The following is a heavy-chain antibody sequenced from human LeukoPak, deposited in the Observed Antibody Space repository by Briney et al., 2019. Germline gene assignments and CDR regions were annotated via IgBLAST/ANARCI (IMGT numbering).Heavy chain of an antibody. V-gene: IGHV1-69*06. Sequence: SVKVSCKASGGTFSSYAISWVRQAPGQGLEWMGGIIPIFGTANYAQKFQGRVTITADKSTSTAYMELSSLRSEDTAVYYCARGWDNWNYAPPPYYYYYYMDVWGKGTTVTVSS. CDR1: GGTFSSYA. J-gene: IGHJ6*03. CDR3: ARGWDNWNYAPPPYYYYYYMDV. D-gene: IGHD1-7*01. CDR2: IIPIFGTA.